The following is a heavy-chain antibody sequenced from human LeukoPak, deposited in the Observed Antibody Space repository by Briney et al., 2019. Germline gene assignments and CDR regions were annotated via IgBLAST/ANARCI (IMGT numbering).Heavy chain of an antibody. D-gene: IGHD3-22*01. CDR2: IKEDGSEK. CDR1: GFSFSSHW. Sequence: PGGSLRLSCGASGFSFSSHWMSWVRQAPGKGLEWVANIKEDGSEKNYVDSVKGRSTVSRDNAKNSLYLQMNSLRVGDTAVYYCARAPVGYDSSGYRHFDYWGQGTLVTVSS. CDR3: ARAPVGYDSSGYRHFDY. V-gene: IGHV3-7*01. J-gene: IGHJ4*02.